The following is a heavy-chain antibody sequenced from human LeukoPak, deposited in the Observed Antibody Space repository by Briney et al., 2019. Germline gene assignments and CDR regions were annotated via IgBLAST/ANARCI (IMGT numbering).Heavy chain of an antibody. CDR3: ARRVVPAARSYYYYYYMDV. V-gene: IGHV1-2*02. CDR1: GYTSTGYY. Sequence: ASVKVSCKASGYTSTGYYMHWVRQAPGQGLEWMGWINPNSGGTNYAQKFQGRVTMTRDTSISTAYMELSRLRSDDTAVYYCARRVVPAARSYYYYYYMDVWGKGTTVTVSS. CDR2: INPNSGGT. J-gene: IGHJ6*03. D-gene: IGHD2-2*01.